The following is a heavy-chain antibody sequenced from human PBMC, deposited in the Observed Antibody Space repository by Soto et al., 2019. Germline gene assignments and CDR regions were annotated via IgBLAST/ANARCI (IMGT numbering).Heavy chain of an antibody. D-gene: IGHD2-2*01. V-gene: IGHV1-8*01. J-gene: IGHJ5*02. CDR2: MNPNSGNT. CDR1: GYTFTSYD. CDR3: ARWGGACSSTSCPGNWFDP. Sequence: ASVKVSCKASGYTFTSYDINWVRQATGQGLEWMGWMNPNSGNTGYAQKFQGRVTMTRNTSISTAYMELSSLRSEDTAVYYCARWGGACSSTSCPGNWFDPWGQGTLVTVSS.